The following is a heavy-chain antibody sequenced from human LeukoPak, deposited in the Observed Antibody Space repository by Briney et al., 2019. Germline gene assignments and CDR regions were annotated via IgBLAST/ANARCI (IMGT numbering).Heavy chain of an antibody. CDR2: IYESGRC. D-gene: IGHD3-16*01. J-gene: IGHJ4*02. Sequence: SETPCLTCSASGASVTSVGYYWAWMRQPPGQRPVDIGSIYESGRCYYNPSLKSRVTTSLKTSKKQFSLMVTSVTAADTAVYYCAMTIGLYGRSRFDSWGQGILVTVSS. V-gene: IGHV4-39*05. CDR1: GASVTSVGYY. CDR3: AMTIGLYGRSRFDS.